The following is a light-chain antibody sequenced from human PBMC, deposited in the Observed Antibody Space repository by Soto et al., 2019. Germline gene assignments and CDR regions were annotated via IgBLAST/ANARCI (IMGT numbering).Light chain of an antibody. J-gene: IGLJ2*01. CDR2: EVS. CDR3: SSYAGMIGGV. CDR1: SSDVGGYNY. Sequence: QSVLTQPPSASGSPGQSVTISCTGTSSDVGGYNYVSWYQQHPGKAPKLMIYEVSKRPSGVPDRFSGSKSGNTASLTVSGLQAKDEADYYCSSYAGMIGGVFGGGTKVPVL. V-gene: IGLV2-8*01.